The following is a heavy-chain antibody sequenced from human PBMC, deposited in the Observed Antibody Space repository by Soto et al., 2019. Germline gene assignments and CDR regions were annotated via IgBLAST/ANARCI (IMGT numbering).Heavy chain of an antibody. J-gene: IGHJ3*02. V-gene: IGHV1-2*04. Sequence: ASVKVSCKASGYTFTGYYIHWVRQAPGQGLEWMGWINPNSGGTNYAQKFQGWVTMTRDTSISTAYMELSRLRSDDTAVYYCARGTGPSSSSAFDIWGQGTMVTVSS. D-gene: IGHD6-6*01. CDR1: GYTFTGYY. CDR3: ARGTGPSSSSAFDI. CDR2: INPNSGGT.